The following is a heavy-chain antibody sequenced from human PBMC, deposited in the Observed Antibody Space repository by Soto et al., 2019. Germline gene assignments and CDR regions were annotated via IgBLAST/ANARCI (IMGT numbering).Heavy chain of an antibody. Sequence: EVQLLESGGGLVQPGGSLRLSCVVSGFTFGSYAMSWVRQAPEKGPEWVAILGGNGFTTYYADSVKGRFTISGDKSKSTRFLKRTGLGAAATGVYSCAKAFGPSLNFSSSMAVGGRGTSVTVSS. J-gene: IGHJ6*03. CDR2: LGGNGFTT. CDR3: AKAFGPSLNFSSSMAV. CDR1: GFTFGSYA. D-gene: IGHD3-10*01. V-gene: IGHV3-23*01.